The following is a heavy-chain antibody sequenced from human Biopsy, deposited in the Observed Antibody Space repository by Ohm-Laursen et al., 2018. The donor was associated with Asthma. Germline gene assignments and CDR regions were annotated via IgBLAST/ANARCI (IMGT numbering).Heavy chain of an antibody. CDR1: GGSISSGGYY. V-gene: IGHV4-31*03. CDR3: ARWGFFGFDY. D-gene: IGHD7-27*01. CDR2: IYYSAST. J-gene: IGHJ4*02. Sequence: SETLSLTCIVSGGSISSGGYYWSWIRQHPGKGLEWIGYIYYSASTYYNPSLKNRVTISVDTSKNQFSLNLSSVTAADTAVYYCARWGFFGFDYWGQGTLVTVSS.